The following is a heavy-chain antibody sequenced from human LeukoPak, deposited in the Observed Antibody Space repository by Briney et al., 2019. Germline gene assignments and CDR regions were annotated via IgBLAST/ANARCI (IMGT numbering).Heavy chain of an antibody. CDR1: GYSFPNFW. CDR2: IYPGDSDT. CDR3: ARLGAGRNLDY. Sequence: GESLKISCKGSGYSFPNFWIAWVRQMPGKGLEWMGIIYPGDSDTRYSPYFQGQVTISADKSISTAYLQWSSLKASDTAMYYCARLGAGRNLDYWGQGTLVTVSS. J-gene: IGHJ4*02. D-gene: IGHD1-1*01. V-gene: IGHV5-51*01.